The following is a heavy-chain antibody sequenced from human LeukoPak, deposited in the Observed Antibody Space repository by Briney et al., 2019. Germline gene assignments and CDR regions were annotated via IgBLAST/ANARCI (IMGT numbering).Heavy chain of an antibody. V-gene: IGHV3-48*03. J-gene: IGHJ4*02. D-gene: IGHD6-13*01. CDR3: AIGLFEEQQPY. CDR1: GFTFSSYE. CDR2: ISSSGTTI. Sequence: GGSLRLSCAASGFTFSSYEMNWVHQAPGKGLEWVSYISSSGTTIYYADSVKGRFTISRDNAKNSLYLQMNSLRAEDTAVYYCAIGLFEEQQPYWGQGTLVTVSS.